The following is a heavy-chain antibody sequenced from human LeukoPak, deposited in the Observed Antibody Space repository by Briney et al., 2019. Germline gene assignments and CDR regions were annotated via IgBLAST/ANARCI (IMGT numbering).Heavy chain of an antibody. Sequence: GGSLRLSCAASGFTFSSYWMSWVRQAPGKGLEWVANIKQDGSEKYYVDSVKGRFTISRDNAKNSLSLQMNSLRAEDTAVYYCAGCSSTSCYGNWFDPWGQGTLVTVSS. CDR3: AGCSSTSCYGNWFDP. J-gene: IGHJ5*02. D-gene: IGHD2-2*01. CDR1: GFTFSSYW. CDR2: IKQDGSEK. V-gene: IGHV3-7*01.